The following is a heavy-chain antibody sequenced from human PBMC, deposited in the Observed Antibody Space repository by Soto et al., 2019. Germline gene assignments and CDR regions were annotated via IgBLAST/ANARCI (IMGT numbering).Heavy chain of an antibody. V-gene: IGHV1-46*01. CDR2: INPSGGST. J-gene: IGHJ4*02. D-gene: IGHD2-2*01. Sequence: GASVKVSCKASGYTFTSYYMHWVRQAPGQGLEWMGIINPSGGSTSYAQKFQGRVTITRDTSASTAYMELSSLRSEDTAVYYCARARYCSSTSCYVRTAFDYWGQGTLVTVSS. CDR3: ARARYCSSTSCYVRTAFDY. CDR1: GYTFTSYY.